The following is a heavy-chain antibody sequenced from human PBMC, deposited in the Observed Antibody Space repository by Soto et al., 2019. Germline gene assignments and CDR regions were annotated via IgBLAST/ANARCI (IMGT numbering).Heavy chain of an antibody. CDR3: AKDRLGGNFDY. V-gene: IGHV3-23*01. CDR1: GFTFNNYA. J-gene: IGHJ4*02. Sequence: EVQVLDSGGGLVQPGGSLRLSCAASGFTFNNYAMNWVRQAPGKGLEWVATISGTGGSTYYADCVKCRFSISRDNSKNTLYLQMNSMRVEDTAVYYCAKDRLGGNFDYWGQGTQVTVSS. CDR2: ISGTGGST.